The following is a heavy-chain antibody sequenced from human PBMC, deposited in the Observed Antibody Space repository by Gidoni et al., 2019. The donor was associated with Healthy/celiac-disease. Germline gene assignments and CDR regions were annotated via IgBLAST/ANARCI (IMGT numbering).Heavy chain of an antibody. D-gene: IGHD3-9*01. J-gene: IGHJ5*02. CDR3: ARGLRYFDWSISWWFDP. CDR1: GYTFTSYD. CDR2: MNPNSGNT. Sequence: QVQLVQSGAEVKKPGASVKVSCKASGYTFTSYDINWVRQATGQGLEWMGWMNPNSGNTGYAQKFQGRVTMTRNTSISTAYMELSSLRSEDTAVYYCARGLRYFDWSISWWFDPWGQGTLVTVSS. V-gene: IGHV1-8*01.